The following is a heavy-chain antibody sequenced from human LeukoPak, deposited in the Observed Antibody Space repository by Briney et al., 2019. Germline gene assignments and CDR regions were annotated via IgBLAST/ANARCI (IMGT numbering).Heavy chain of an antibody. V-gene: IGHV3-74*01. Sequence: QAGGSLRLSCAASGFTFSSYWMHWVRQAPGKGLVWVARIYTDGRSTSYAGSVKGRFTISRDNAKNMLYPQMNSLRADDTAVYYCARESSSCHDYWGQGTLVTVSS. J-gene: IGHJ4*02. CDR3: ARESSSCHDY. D-gene: IGHD6-13*01. CDR1: GFTFSSYW. CDR2: IYTDGRST.